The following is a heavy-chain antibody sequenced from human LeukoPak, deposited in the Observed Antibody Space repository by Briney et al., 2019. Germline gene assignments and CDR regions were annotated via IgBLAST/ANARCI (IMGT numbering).Heavy chain of an antibody. V-gene: IGHV1-2*02. D-gene: IGHD3-22*01. Sequence: GASVKVSCKASGYTFTGYYMHWVRQAPGQGLEWMGWINPNSGGTNYAQKFQGRVTMTRDTSISIAYMELSRLRSDDTAVYYCARAYYDSSGSVDYWGQGTLVTVSS. CDR1: GYTFTGYY. CDR3: ARAYYDSSGSVDY. CDR2: INPNSGGT. J-gene: IGHJ4*02.